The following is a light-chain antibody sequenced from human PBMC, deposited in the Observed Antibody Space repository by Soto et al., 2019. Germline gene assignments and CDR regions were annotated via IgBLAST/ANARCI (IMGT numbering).Light chain of an antibody. CDR3: QQYGTWPPLT. J-gene: IGKJ4*01. V-gene: IGKV3-15*01. Sequence: DIVMTQSPATLSVSPGEGATLSCRASQSVHSALAWYQQRPGQTPRLLIYDGSTRATGIPDRFSGSGSGTEYTLPISSLQSEDFAIYYCQQYGTWPPLTFGGGTKVE. CDR2: DGS. CDR1: QSVHSA.